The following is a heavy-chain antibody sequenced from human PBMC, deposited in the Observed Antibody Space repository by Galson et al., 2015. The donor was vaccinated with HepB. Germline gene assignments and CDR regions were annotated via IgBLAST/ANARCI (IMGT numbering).Heavy chain of an antibody. CDR2: ISSSGSTI. V-gene: IGHV3-11*01. Sequence: SLRLSCAASGFTFSDYYMSWIRQAPGKGLEWVSYISSSGSTIYYADSVKGRFTISRDNAKNSLYLQMNSLRAEDTAVYYCARVLGTRQGYCSSTSCYNWYFDLWGRGTLVTVSS. D-gene: IGHD2-2*02. CDR1: GFTFSDYY. J-gene: IGHJ2*01. CDR3: ARVLGTRQGYCSSTSCYNWYFDL.